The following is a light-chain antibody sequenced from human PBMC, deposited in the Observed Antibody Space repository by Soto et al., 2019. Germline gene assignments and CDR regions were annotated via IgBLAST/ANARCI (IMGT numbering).Light chain of an antibody. CDR2: DAS. Sequence: EIVMTQSPATLTVSPGERATLSCRASQTVIGNLAWYQQKPGQAPRLLIYDASTRATGIPARFSGSGSGTDFTLTISSLQSEDFAVYYCQQYDSWPQTFGQGTTVEIK. J-gene: IGKJ1*01. V-gene: IGKV3-15*01. CDR1: QTVIGN. CDR3: QQYDSWPQT.